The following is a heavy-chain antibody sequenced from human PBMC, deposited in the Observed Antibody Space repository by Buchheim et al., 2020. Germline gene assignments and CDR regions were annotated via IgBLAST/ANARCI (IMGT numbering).Heavy chain of an antibody. CDR1: GSSIRSDNYY. D-gene: IGHD4-23*01. J-gene: IGHJ4*02. V-gene: IGHV4-31*03. CDR3: ARAISTVVTVIDY. Sequence: QVQLQESGPGLVKPSQTLSLTCTVSGSSIRSDNYYWTWIRQHPGKGLEWIGYIYYSGRTYYNPSLKSRVTILVDTSKNQFSLKLGSVTAADTAVYYCARAISTVVTVIDYWGQGTL. CDR2: IYYSGRT.